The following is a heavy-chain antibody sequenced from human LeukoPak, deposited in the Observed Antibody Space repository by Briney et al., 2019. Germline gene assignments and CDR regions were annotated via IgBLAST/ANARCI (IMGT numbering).Heavy chain of an antibody. V-gene: IGHV3-48*04. CDR1: GFTFSTYD. D-gene: IGHD6-13*01. CDR3: ARDYSSPFDY. CDR2: ISSRNTTT. J-gene: IGHJ4*02. Sequence: GGSLRLSCAASGFTFSTYDMYWVRQAPGKGLEWVSYISSRNTTTHYADSVRGRFTISRDNAKNSLYLQMSSLRVEDTAVYYCARDYSSPFDYWGQGTLVTVSS.